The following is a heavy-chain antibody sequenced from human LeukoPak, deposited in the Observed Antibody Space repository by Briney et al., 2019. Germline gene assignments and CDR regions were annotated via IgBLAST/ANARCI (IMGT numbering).Heavy chain of an antibody. CDR2: ITPIFGTA. CDR1: GGTFSSHD. CDR3: ARGRLAETTVVTPYNY. V-gene: IGHV1-69*13. J-gene: IGHJ4*02. D-gene: IGHD4-23*01. Sequence: SVKVSCKASGGTFSSHDISWVRQAPGQGLEWMGGITPIFGTAVYAQKFQGRVTITAVESMSAVYMELSSLRSEDTAIYYCARGRLAETTVVTPYNYWGQGTLVTVSS.